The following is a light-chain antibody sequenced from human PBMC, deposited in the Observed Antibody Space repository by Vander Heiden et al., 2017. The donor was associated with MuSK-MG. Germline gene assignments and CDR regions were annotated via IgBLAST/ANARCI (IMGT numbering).Light chain of an antibody. CDR3: GTWDSSLASV. CDR1: STNIAQNS. CDR2: DNY. Sequence: QSVLTQPPSVSAAPGQKVTILCSGGSTNIAQNSVSWYQQRPGGVPKLIIYDNYKRPSGIPDRFSASKSGSSVTLAITGLQTGDEAVYYCGTWDSSLASVFGGGTWLTVL. J-gene: IGLJ2*01. V-gene: IGLV1-51*01.